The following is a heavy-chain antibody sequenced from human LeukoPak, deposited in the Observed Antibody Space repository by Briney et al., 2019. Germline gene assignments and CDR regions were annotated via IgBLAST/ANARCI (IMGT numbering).Heavy chain of an antibody. CDR1: GGSFSGYY. J-gene: IGHJ4*02. D-gene: IGHD3-3*01. CDR2: IYYSGST. CDR3: ARRLDVTIFGVAPRHFDY. V-gene: IGHV4-34*01. Sequence: SETLSLTCAVYGGSFSGYYWSWIRQHPGKGLEWIGYIYYSGSTYYNPSLKSRVTISVDTSKNQFSLKLSSVTAADTAVYYCARRLDVTIFGVAPRHFDYWGQGTLVTVSS.